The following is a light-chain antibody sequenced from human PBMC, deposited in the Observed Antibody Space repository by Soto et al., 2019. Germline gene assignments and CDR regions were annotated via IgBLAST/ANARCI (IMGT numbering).Light chain of an antibody. CDR3: QQYNTYPWT. CDR2: DAS. CDR1: QSISSW. V-gene: IGKV1-5*01. J-gene: IGKJ1*01. Sequence: DIQMTQSPATLSASVGDRVTITCRASQSISSWLAWYQQKPGKVPKLLIDDASSLESGVPSRFIGSGSGTEFTLTISSLQPDDFATYYGQQYNTYPWTFGQGTKVEIK.